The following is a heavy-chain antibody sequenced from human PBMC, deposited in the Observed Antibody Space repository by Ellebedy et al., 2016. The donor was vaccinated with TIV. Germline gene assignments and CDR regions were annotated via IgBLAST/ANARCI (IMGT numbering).Heavy chain of an antibody. D-gene: IGHD3-9*01. Sequence: PGGSLRLSCAASGFTFSNYAMSWVRQAPGKGPEWVSIISGTGGSTNYADSVKGRFTISRDHSKNTLYLQMNSLRVEDTAVYYCARGTLNNDWGLGFWGQGTLVTVSS. CDR3: ARGTLNNDWGLGF. CDR1: GFTFSNYA. J-gene: IGHJ4*02. CDR2: ISGTGGST. V-gene: IGHV3-23*01.